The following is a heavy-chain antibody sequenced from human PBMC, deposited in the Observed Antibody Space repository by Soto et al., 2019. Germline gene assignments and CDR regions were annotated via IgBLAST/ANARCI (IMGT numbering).Heavy chain of an antibody. J-gene: IGHJ3*02. V-gene: IGHV4-59*01. CDR1: GGSSSSYY. D-gene: IGHD3-22*01. Sequence: SETLWLRCTVSGGSSSSYYWSWIRQPPGKRLEWIGYLYYSGSTDYNPSVKSRGTISVDTSKNQFSLKLSSVTAADTAVYHCAREVKKYYDTRGYGDALEIWGQGTMVTVSS. CDR2: LYYSGST. CDR3: AREVKKYYDTRGYGDALEI.